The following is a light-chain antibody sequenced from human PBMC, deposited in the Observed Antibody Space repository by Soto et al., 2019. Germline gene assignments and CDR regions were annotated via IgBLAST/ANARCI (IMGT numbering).Light chain of an antibody. J-gene: IGKJ4*01. CDR3: LKSHSFPLT. CDR1: QDVGTW. Sequence: DIQMTQSPSSVSAAIGDRVTITCRASQDVGTWVAWYQQQPGKPPKLLIYGASGLHTGVPSRFSGSGSGTDFPLTFSALHPEDFATYFCLKSHSFPLTFGGGTNVDIK. CDR2: GAS. V-gene: IGKV1-12*01.